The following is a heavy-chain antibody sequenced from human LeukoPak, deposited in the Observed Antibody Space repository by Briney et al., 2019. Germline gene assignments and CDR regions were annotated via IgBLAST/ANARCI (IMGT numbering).Heavy chain of an antibody. J-gene: IGHJ4*02. V-gene: IGHV3-21*01. D-gene: IGHD3-10*01. CDR2: ISSSSTYI. CDR1: GFTFDNYG. CDR3: ARDGNYYGSVAQN. Sequence: GGSLRLSCAASGFTFDNYGMTWVRQVPGKGLEWVSSISSSSTYINYADSVKGRFTISRDNAKNSLYLQMNSLRAEDTAVYYCARDGNYYGSVAQNWGQGTLVTVSS.